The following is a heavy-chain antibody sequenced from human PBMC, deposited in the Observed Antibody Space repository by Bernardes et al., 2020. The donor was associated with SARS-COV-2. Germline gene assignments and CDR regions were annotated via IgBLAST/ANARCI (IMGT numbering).Heavy chain of an antibody. CDR1: GYTFTDYY. J-gene: IGHJ4*02. V-gene: IGHV1-2*02. CDR2: VYPSSGDT. CDR3: ASVTYSSGSDFDH. Sequence: ASMKVSCKASGYTFTDYYLHWVRQSPGQGLEWLGWVYPSSGDTEYAQNLQGRVIMTRDTSISTAYMELSRLTSDDTAVYYCASVTYSSGSDFDHWGQGTLVTVSS. D-gene: IGHD6-19*01.